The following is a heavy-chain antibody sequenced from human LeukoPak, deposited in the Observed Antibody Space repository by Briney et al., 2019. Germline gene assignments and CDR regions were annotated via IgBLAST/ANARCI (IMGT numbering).Heavy chain of an antibody. CDR1: GGSISSYY. D-gene: IGHD2-21*02. CDR3: VGGLLWLYSYFHL. Sequence: SGTLSLTCTVPGGSISSYYWSWIRQPPGKGLEWIGYIYYSGSTNYNPSLKSRVTISVDTSKNQFSLKLSSVTAADTAVYYCVGGLLWLYSYFHLWGRGTLVTVSS. V-gene: IGHV4-59*01. CDR2: IYYSGST. J-gene: IGHJ2*01.